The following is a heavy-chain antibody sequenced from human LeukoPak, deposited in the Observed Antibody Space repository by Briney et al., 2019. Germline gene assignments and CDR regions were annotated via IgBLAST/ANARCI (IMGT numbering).Heavy chain of an antibody. CDR2: INESGDTT. CDR3: GTQSLRAFDM. CDR1: GFTFSRYA. D-gene: IGHD3-16*02. J-gene: IGHJ3*02. V-gene: IGHV3-23*01. Sequence: GGSLRLSCAASGFTFSRYAMNWVRQAPGKGLEWVSEINESGDTTYYADSAKGRFTISRDNSKNTLYLQMNSLRGEDTAVYHCGTQSLRAFDMWGQGTMVTVSS.